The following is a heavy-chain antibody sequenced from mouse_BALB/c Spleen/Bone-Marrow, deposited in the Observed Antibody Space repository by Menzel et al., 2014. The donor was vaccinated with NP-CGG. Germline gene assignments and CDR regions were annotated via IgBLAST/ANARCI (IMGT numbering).Heavy chain of an antibody. CDR3: GRGNYDYDSWFGY. V-gene: IGHV1-37*01. Sequence: VQLQQSGPELVKPGASVKISCKASGYSFTGYFMNWMKQSHGKSLEWIGRINPYNGDPFYNQKFKGKATLTVDKSSSTDHMELLSLTSEDSAVYYCGRGNYDYDSWFGYWGQGTLVTVSA. CDR2: INPYNGDP. J-gene: IGHJ3*01. D-gene: IGHD2-4*01. CDR1: GYSFTGYF.